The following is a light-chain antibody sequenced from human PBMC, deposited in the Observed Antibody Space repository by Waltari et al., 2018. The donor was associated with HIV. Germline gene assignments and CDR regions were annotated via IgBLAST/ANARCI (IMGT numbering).Light chain of an antibody. J-gene: IGLJ2*01. Sequence: SYELSQPSSVSVSPGQTARITCSGDLLARKYIRWFQHKPGQAPLLIIYKDDVRPEGIPERFSGSSSGTTVTVTITGAQADDEADYYCYSATDDIQVFGGGTRLSVL. CDR1: LLARKY. V-gene: IGLV3-27*01. CDR2: KDD. CDR3: YSATDDIQV.